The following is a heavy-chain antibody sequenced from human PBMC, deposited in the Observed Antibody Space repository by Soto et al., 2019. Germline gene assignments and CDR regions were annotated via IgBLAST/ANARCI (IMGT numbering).Heavy chain of an antibody. Sequence: GGSLRLSCAASGFTFSSYAMHWVRQAPGKGLEWVAVISYDGSNKYYADSVKGRFTISRDNSKNTLYLQMNSLRAEDTAVYYCERARITIVRGVIRYYYGMDVWGQGTTVTVSS. CDR3: ERARITIVRGVIRYYYGMDV. D-gene: IGHD3-10*01. J-gene: IGHJ6*02. CDR2: ISYDGSNK. V-gene: IGHV3-30-3*01. CDR1: GFTFSSYA.